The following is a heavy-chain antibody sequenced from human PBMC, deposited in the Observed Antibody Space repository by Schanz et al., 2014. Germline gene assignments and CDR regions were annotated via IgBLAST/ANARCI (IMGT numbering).Heavy chain of an antibody. D-gene: IGHD4-17*01. V-gene: IGHV3-74*01. Sequence: EVQLVQSGGGLVQPGGSLRLSCAASGFTFSSHWMHWVRQDPGKGLVWVARINSVGSNTDYADSVTGRFTISRDNAKNTLYLQMNTLRAEDTAVYYCARKMKLGLYGGKRHDSLDIWGQGTMVTVSS. CDR3: ARKMKLGLYGGKRHDSLDI. CDR2: INSVGSNT. CDR1: GFTFSSHW. J-gene: IGHJ3*02.